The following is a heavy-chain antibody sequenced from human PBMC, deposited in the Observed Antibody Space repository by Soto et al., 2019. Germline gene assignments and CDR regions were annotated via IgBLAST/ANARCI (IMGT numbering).Heavy chain of an antibody. D-gene: IGHD6-13*01. CDR2: IGANSGNT. V-gene: IGHV1-18*01. CDR3: ARVSAGNVDY. J-gene: IGHJ4*02. CDR1: GYTFSSSG. Sequence: ASVKVSCKASGYTFSSSGFTWVRQAPGQGLEWMGWIGANSGNTNYAQKLQGRVTMTTDTSTSTAYMELRGLRSDDTAVYYCARVSAGNVDYWGQGALVTVSS.